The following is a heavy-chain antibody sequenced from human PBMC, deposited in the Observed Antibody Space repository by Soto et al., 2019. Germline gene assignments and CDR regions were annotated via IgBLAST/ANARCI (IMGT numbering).Heavy chain of an antibody. CDR1: GFTFSSYA. V-gene: IGHV3-64D*06. J-gene: IGHJ4*02. CDR3: VKGIGATRRLDYLDY. D-gene: IGHD2-15*01. CDR2: ISSNGGST. Sequence: GGSLRLSCSASGFTFSSYAMHWVRQAPGKGLEYVSAISSNGGSTYYADSVKGRFTISRDNSKNTLYLQMSSLRAEDTAVYYCVKGIGATRRLDYLDYWGQGTLVNLSS.